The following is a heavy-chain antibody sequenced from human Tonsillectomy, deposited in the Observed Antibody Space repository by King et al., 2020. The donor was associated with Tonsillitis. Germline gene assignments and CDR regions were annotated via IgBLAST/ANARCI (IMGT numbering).Heavy chain of an antibody. V-gene: IGHV3-48*04. CDR3: ARGSYDYVWGSYPYYSYGMDV. Sequence: EVQLVESGGGLVQTGGSLRLSCAASGFTFSSYSMNWVRQAPGKGLEWVSYISSSSSTIYYADSVKGRFTISRDNAKNSLYLQMNSLRAEDTAVYYCARGSYDYVWGSYPYYSYGMDVWGQGTTVTVSS. CDR1: GFTFSSYS. CDR2: ISSSSSTI. J-gene: IGHJ6*02. D-gene: IGHD3-16*02.